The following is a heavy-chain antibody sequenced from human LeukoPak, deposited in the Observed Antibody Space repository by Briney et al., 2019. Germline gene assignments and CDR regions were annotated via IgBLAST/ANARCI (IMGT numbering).Heavy chain of an antibody. CDR2: IKQAGSEK. CDR1: RFTFSSYW. CDR3: ARDQGTRIVVVPAYDYYYGMDV. J-gene: IGHJ6*04. Sequence: GGSLRLSCAASRFTFSSYWLSWVSQARGKGLEWVANIKQAGSEKYYVDSVKGRFTISRDNAKNSLYLQMNSLRAEDTAVYYCARDQGTRIVVVPAYDYYYGMDVWGKGSTVTVSS. D-gene: IGHD2-2*01. V-gene: IGHV3-7*03.